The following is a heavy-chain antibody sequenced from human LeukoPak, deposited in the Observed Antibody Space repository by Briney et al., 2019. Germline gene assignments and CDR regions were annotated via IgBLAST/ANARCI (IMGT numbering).Heavy chain of an antibody. D-gene: IGHD6-19*01. V-gene: IGHV1-8*01. Sequence: GASVKVSCKASGYTFTSFDINWVRQATGQGLEWMGWMNPNSGNTGYAQKFQGRVTMTRNTSTSTAYMELSSLRSEDTAIYYCARGQLLAVAGKAGSGYWGQGTLVTVSS. CDR2: MNPNSGNT. J-gene: IGHJ4*02. CDR1: GYTFTSFD. CDR3: ARGQLLAVAGKAGSGY.